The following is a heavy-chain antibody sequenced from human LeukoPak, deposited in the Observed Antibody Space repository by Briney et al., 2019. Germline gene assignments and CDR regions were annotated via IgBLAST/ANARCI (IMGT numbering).Heavy chain of an antibody. D-gene: IGHD3-22*01. CDR2: IKQDGSEE. J-gene: IGHJ3*02. V-gene: IGHV3-7*01. CDR1: GFTFSNNW. CDR3: ARGIRISGYFAFDI. Sequence: PGGSLRLSCAASGFTFSNNWMTWVRQAPGKGLEWVANIKQDGSEEYYVDSVKGRFTISRDNAKNSLYLQMNSLRAEDTAVYYCARGIRISGYFAFDIWGQGTMVTVSS.